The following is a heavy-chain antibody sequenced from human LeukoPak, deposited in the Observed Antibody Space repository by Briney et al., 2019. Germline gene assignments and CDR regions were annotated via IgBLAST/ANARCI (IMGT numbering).Heavy chain of an antibody. CDR3: TRDRRYGGMDV. Sequence: GGSLRLSCAASGFTFSAYWMHWVRQAPGEGLVWVSRTDSDGSDISYADSVEGRFTMSRDNAKNTLFLQMNSLRVEDTAVYYCTRDRRYGGMDVWGQGTTVTVSS. V-gene: IGHV3-74*01. CDR2: TDSDGSDI. D-gene: IGHD4-17*01. CDR1: GFTFSAYW. J-gene: IGHJ6*02.